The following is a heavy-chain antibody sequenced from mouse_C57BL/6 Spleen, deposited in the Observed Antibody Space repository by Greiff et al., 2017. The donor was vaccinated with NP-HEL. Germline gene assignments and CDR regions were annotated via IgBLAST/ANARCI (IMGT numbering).Heavy chain of an antibody. V-gene: IGHV1-69*01. CDR2: IDPSDSYT. Sequence: QVQLQQPGAELVMPGASVKLSCKASGYTFTSYWMHWVKQRPGQGLEWIGEIDPSDSYTNYNQKFKGKSTLTVDKSSSTAYMHLSSLTSEDSAVYYCARRGVVATDAMDYWGQGTSVTVSS. CDR1: GYTFTSYW. CDR3: ARRGVVATDAMDY. J-gene: IGHJ4*01. D-gene: IGHD1-1*01.